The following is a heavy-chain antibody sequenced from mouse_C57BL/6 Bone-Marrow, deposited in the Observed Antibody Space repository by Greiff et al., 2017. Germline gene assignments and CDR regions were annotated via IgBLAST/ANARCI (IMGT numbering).Heavy chain of an antibody. Sequence: VQLQQSGPELVKPGASVKIPCKASGYTFTDYNMDWVKQSHGKNLEWIGDINPNNGGTIYNQKFKGKATLTVDKSSSTAYMELRSLTSEDAAVYYCAREDYGSSPFAYWGQGTLVTVSA. D-gene: IGHD1-1*01. CDR1: GYTFTDYN. V-gene: IGHV1-18*01. CDR2: INPNNGGT. J-gene: IGHJ3*01. CDR3: AREDYGSSPFAY.